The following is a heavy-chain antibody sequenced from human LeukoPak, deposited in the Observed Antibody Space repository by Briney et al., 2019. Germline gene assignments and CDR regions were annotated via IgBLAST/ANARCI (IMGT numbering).Heavy chain of an antibody. CDR1: GGTFSSYA. J-gene: IGHJ3*02. V-gene: IGHV1-69*05. CDR3: ARGPNDAFDI. CDR2: IIPIFGSA. Sequence: SVRVSCKASGGTFSSYAISWVRQAPGQGLEWMGGIIPIFGSANYAQKFQGRVTITTDESTSTAYMELSSLRSEDTAVYYCARGPNDAFDIWGQGTMVTVSS.